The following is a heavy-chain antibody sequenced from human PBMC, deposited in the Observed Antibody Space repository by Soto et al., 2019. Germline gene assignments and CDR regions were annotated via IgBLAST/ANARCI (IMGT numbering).Heavy chain of an antibody. CDR3: AREGCSGGSCSLDY. CDR1: GGSISSYY. Sequence: QVQLQESGPGLVKPSETLSLTCTVSGGSISSYYWSWIRQPPGKGLEWIGYISYSGSTNYNPSLKSRLTILVETSKNQFSLKLSSVTAADTAIYYCAREGCSGGSCSLDYWGQGTLVTVSS. J-gene: IGHJ4*02. D-gene: IGHD2-15*01. CDR2: ISYSGST. V-gene: IGHV4-59*01.